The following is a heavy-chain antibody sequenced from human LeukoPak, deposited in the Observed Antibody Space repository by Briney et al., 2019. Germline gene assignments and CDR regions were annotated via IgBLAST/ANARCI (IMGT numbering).Heavy chain of an antibody. V-gene: IGHV4-38-2*02. D-gene: IGHD2-2*01. CDR1: GYSISSGYY. J-gene: IGHJ4*02. CDR2: IYRSGST. CDR3: ARELRYCSSTSCHDY. Sequence: SETLSLTCTVSGYSISSGYYWGWIRQPPGKGLEWIGSIYRSGSTYYNPSLKSRVTISVDTSKNQFSLKLSSVTAADTAVYYCARELRYCSSTSCHDYWGQGTLVTVSS.